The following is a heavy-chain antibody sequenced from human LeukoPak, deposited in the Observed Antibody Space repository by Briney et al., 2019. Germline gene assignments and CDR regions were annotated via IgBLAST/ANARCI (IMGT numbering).Heavy chain of an antibody. J-gene: IGHJ4*02. CDR2: IYYSGST. Sequence: SETLSLTCTVSGGSISSYYWSWIRQPPGKGLEWIGYIYYSGSTNYNPSLKSRVTISVDTSKNQFSLKLSSVTAADTAVYYCARKGDWGKGYYDFWSGYFCFDYWGQGTLVTVSS. CDR3: ARKGDWGKGYYDFWSGYFCFDY. V-gene: IGHV4-59*12. CDR1: GGSISSYY. D-gene: IGHD3-3*01.